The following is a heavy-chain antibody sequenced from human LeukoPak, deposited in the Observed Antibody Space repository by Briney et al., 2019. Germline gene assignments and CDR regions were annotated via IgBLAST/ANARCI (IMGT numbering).Heavy chain of an antibody. V-gene: IGHV4-4*07. J-gene: IGHJ6*03. CDR1: Y. CDR3: ARDWELLPEGYYYYMDV. Sequence: YWXWLXQXAGKGLEWXGRIYTSGSTNYNPSLKSRVTMSVDTSKNQFSLKLSSVTAADTAVYYCARDWELLPEGYYYYMDVWGKGTTVTVSS. D-gene: IGHD1-26*01. CDR2: IYTSGST.